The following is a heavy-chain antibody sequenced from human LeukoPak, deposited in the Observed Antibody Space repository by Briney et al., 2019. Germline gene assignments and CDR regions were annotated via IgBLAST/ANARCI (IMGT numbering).Heavy chain of an antibody. CDR3: ARVRRGSTVTDNWFDP. CDR2: IYYSGST. V-gene: IGHV4-39*07. D-gene: IGHD4-17*01. CDR1: GGSISSSSYY. Sequence: SETLSLTCTVCGGSISSSSYYWGWIRQPPGKGLEWIGSIYYSGSTYYNPSLKSRVTISVDTSKNQFSLKLSAVTAADTAVYYCARVRRGSTVTDNWFDPWGQGTLVTVSS. J-gene: IGHJ5*02.